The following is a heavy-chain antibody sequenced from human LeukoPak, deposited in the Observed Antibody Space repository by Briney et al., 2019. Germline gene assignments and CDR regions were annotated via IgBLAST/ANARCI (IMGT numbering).Heavy chain of an antibody. D-gene: IGHD3-16*01. V-gene: IGHV4-39*01. CDR2: ISYSGST. CDR3: ARIAYSGMDV. J-gene: IGHJ6*02. Sequence: PSETLSLTCTVSGGSISSSDYYWGWIRQPPGKGLEWIGSISYSGSTYYNPSLKSRVTISVDTSKNQFSLKLSSVTAADTAVYFCARIAYSGMDVWGQGTTVTVSS. CDR1: GGSISSSDYY.